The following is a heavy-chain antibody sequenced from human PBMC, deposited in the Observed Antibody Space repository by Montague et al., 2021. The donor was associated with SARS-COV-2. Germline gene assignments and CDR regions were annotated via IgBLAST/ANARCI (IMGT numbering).Heavy chain of an antibody. V-gene: IGHV2-70*04. CDR1: GFSLSTSGMR. Sequence: PALVKPTQTLTLTCTFSGFSLSTSGMRASWIRQPPGKALEWLARIDWXDDKFYSTSLKTRLTISKDTSKNQVVLTMTNMDPVDTATYYCARSYYDILTAYYTPFRYWGQGTLVTVSS. CDR3: ARSYYDILTAYYTPFRY. CDR2: IDWXDDK. J-gene: IGHJ4*02. D-gene: IGHD3-9*01.